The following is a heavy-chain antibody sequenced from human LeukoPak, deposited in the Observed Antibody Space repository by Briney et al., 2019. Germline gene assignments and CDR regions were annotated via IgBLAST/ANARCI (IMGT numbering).Heavy chain of an antibody. CDR2: IYTSGST. J-gene: IGHJ5*02. D-gene: IGHD4-17*01. CDR1: GGSISSYY. Sequence: SETLSLTCTVSGGSISSYYWSWIRQPAGKGLEWIGRIYTSGSTNYNPSLKSRVTMSVDTSKNQFSLKLSSVTAADTAVYYCARVYGDSERHWFDPWGQGTLVTVSS. CDR3: ARVYGDSERHWFDP. V-gene: IGHV4-4*07.